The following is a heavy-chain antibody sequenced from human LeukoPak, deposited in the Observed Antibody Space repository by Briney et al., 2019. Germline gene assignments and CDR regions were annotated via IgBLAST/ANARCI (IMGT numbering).Heavy chain of an antibody. J-gene: IGHJ2*01. D-gene: IGHD2-21*02. V-gene: IGHV1-69*04. Sequence: SVKVSCKASGGTFSSYAISWVRQAPGQGLEWKGRIIPIFGIANYAQKFQGRVTITADKSTSTAYMELSSLRSEDTAVYYCALAVVTATTLRYFDLWGRGTLVTVSS. CDR1: GGTFSSYA. CDR2: IIPIFGIA. CDR3: ALAVVTATTLRYFDL.